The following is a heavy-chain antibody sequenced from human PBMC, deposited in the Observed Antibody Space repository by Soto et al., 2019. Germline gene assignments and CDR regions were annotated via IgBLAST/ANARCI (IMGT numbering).Heavy chain of an antibody. D-gene: IGHD5-12*01. J-gene: IGHJ4*02. CDR2: ISNRDSTI. CDR1: GFTFSDYY. CDR3: ARGGLYSGYDYDY. V-gene: IGHV3-11*01. Sequence: PGGSQRLSCAASGFTFSDYYMSWIRQAPGKGLEWVSYISNRDSTIYYADSVKGRFTISRDNAKNSLYLQMNSLRADDTAVYYCARGGLYSGYDYDYWGQGTLVTVSS.